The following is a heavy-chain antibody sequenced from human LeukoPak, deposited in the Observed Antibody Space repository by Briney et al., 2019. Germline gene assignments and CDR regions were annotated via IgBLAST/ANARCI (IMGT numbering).Heavy chain of an antibody. CDR3: ARVTMIVVVNWFDP. J-gene: IGHJ5*02. CDR2: IYHSGST. CDR1: GGSISSGGYS. D-gene: IGHD3-22*01. V-gene: IGHV4-30-2*01. Sequence: SETLSLTCAVSGGSISSGGYSWSWIRQPPGKGLEWIGYIYHSGSTNYNPSLKSRVTISADTSKNQFSLKLSSVTAADTAVYYCARVTMIVVVNWFDPWGQGTLVTVSS.